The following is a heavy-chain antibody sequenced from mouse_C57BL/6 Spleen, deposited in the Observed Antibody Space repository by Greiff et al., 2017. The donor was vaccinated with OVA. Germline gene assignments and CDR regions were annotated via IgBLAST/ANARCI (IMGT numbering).Heavy chain of an antibody. CDR1: GYTFTSYD. CDR2: LYPRDGST. J-gene: IGHJ2*01. V-gene: IGHV1-85*01. D-gene: IGHD1-3*01. CDR3: EREELKNFDY. Sequence: QVQLKASGPELVKPGASVKLSCKASGYTFTSYDINWVKQRPGQGLEWIGCLYPRDGSTNYNPKFKGKATLTVDTSSSTAFRGLHSLTSDVSAGYLYEREELKNFDYGGQGTTLTVSS.